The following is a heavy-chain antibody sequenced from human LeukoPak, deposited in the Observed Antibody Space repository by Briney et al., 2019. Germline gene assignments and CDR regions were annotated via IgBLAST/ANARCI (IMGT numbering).Heavy chain of an antibody. V-gene: IGHV3-74*01. D-gene: IGHD4-23*01. CDR2: IASDGSST. J-gene: IGHJ4*02. CDR1: GFTFSSYW. CDR3: ARGRPHGNDS. Sequence: GGSLRLSCAASGFTFSSYWMNWVRQAPGKGLVWVSRIASDGSSTTYADSVKGRFSISRDNAKTTLYLQMNSLRVEDTAVYYCARGRPHGNDSWGQGTLVTVSS.